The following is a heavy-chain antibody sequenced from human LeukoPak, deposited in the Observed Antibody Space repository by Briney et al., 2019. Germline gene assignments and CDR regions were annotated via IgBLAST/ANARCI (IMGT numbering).Heavy chain of an antibody. V-gene: IGHV1-69*04. D-gene: IGHD5-18*01. Sequence: SVKVSCKASGGTFISYAISWVRQAPGQGLEWMGRIIPILGIANYAQKFQGRVTITADKSTSTAYMELSSLRAEDTAVYYCARDLGIQLWTLDYWGQGTLVTVSS. CDR2: IIPILGIA. J-gene: IGHJ4*02. CDR3: ARDLGIQLWTLDY. CDR1: GGTFISYA.